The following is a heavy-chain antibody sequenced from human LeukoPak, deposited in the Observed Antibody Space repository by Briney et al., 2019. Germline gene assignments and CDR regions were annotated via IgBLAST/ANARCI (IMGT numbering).Heavy chain of an antibody. CDR2: INHSGST. CDR3: ARGKFLEWLSHSYYYYGMDV. J-gene: IGHJ6*02. Sequence: SETLSLTCAVYGGSFSGYYWSWIRQPPGKGLEWIGEINHSGSTNYNPSLKSRVTISVDTSKNQFSPKLSSVTAADTAVYYCARGKFLEWLSHSYYYYGMDVWGQGTTVTVSS. D-gene: IGHD3-3*01. CDR1: GGSFSGYY. V-gene: IGHV4-34*01.